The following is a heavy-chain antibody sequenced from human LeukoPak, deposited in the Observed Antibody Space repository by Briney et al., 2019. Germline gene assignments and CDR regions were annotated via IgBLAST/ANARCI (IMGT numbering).Heavy chain of an antibody. J-gene: IGHJ4*02. V-gene: IGHV1-46*01. CDR2: INPSGGST. CDR3: ARGGSSLPGDY. CDR1: GYXFTSYY. Sequence: ASVRVSCMASGYXFTSYYIHWVRQAPGQGLEWMGIINPSGGSTSYAQKFQGRVTMTRDTSTSTVYMELSSLRSEDTAVYYCARGGSSLPGDYWGQGTLVTVSS. D-gene: IGHD1-26*01.